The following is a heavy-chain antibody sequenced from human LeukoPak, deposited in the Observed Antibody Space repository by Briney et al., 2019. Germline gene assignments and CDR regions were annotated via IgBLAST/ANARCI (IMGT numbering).Heavy chain of an antibody. CDR3: VQGGHFDF. V-gene: IGHV3-7*01. CDR1: GFSFLEYW. CDR2: INPHGSER. D-gene: IGHD3-16*01. Sequence: PGGSLRFSCAASGFSFLEYWMTWGRQARGKRPEWVANINPHGSERYYVDSVRGRFTISRDNDRNSVYLEMNSLRADDTAVYFCVQGGHFDFWGQGVPVTVSS. J-gene: IGHJ4*02.